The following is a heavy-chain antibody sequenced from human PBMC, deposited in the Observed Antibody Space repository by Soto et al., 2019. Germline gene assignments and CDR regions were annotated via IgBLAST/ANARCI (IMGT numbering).Heavy chain of an antibody. D-gene: IGHD5-18*01. J-gene: IGHJ4*02. CDR1: GGSISSGYYY. CDR2: IYYSGST. CDR3: ARDRDGYSYGYGYFDY. V-gene: IGHV4-31*02. Sequence: TSETLSLTCTVSGGSISSGYYYWSWIRQPPGKGLEWIGYIYYSGSTYYNPSLKSRVTISVDTSKNQFSLKLSSVTAADTAVYYCARDRDGYSYGYGYFDYWGQGTLVTVSS.